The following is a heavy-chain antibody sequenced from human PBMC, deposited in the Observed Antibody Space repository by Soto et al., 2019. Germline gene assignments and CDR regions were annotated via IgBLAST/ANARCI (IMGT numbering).Heavy chain of an antibody. CDR2: IYPGDSDT. CDR1: GYSFTSYW. CDR3: ASSYSSPDNYYYYYGMDV. V-gene: IGHV5-51*01. Sequence: GESLKICCKGSGYSFTSYWIGWVRQLSGKGLEWMGIIYPGDSDTRYSPSFQGQVTISADKSISTAYLQWSSLKASDTAMYYCASSYSSPDNYYYYYGMDVWGQGTTVTVSS. D-gene: IGHD6-13*01. J-gene: IGHJ6*02.